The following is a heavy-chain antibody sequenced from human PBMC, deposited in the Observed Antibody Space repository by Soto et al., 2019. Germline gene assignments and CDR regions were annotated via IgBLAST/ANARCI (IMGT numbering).Heavy chain of an antibody. Sequence: ASVKVSCKASGYTFTSYGISWVRQAPGQGLEWMGWISAYNGNTNYAQKLQGRVTMTTDTSTSTAYMELRSLRSDDTDVYYCERVSSSWYYYYYYGMDVWGQGTTVTVSS. J-gene: IGHJ6*02. D-gene: IGHD6-13*01. CDR3: ERVSSSWYYYYYYGMDV. CDR2: ISAYNGNT. CDR1: GYTFTSYG. V-gene: IGHV1-18*04.